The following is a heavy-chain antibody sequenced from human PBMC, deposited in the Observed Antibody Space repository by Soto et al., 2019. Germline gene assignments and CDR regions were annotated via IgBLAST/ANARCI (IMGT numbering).Heavy chain of an antibody. Sequence: SETLSLTCAVSGGSISSGGYSWSWLRQPPGKGLEWIGYIYHSGSTYYNPSLKSRVTISVDSTKNQFSLKLSSVTAADTAVYYCVRSHNMYYDISPPGFDPWGQGTLVTVSS. V-gene: IGHV4-30-2*01. CDR1: GGSISSGGYS. J-gene: IGHJ5*02. D-gene: IGHD3-9*01. CDR3: VRSHNMYYDISPPGFDP. CDR2: IYHSGST.